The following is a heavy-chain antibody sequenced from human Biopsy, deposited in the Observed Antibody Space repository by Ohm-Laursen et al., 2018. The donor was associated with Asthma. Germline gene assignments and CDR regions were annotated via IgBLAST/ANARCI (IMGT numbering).Heavy chain of an antibody. CDR3: ARTYYDFLTGQVKDVFGV. Sequence: ASVKVSCKASGYNFISFAIHWVRQAPGQRLEWMGRVNTGNGDTKYSQKFQGRVTITRDTSASTAYMEPRSLRSEDTATYYCARTYYDFLTGQVKDVFGVWGQGTMVTVSS. CDR1: GYNFISFA. D-gene: IGHD3-9*01. J-gene: IGHJ3*01. V-gene: IGHV1-3*04. CDR2: VNTGNGDT.